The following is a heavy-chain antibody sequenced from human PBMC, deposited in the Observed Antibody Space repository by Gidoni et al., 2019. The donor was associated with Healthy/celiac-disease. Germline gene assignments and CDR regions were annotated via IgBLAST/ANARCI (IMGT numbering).Heavy chain of an antibody. CDR2: ISYDGINK. D-gene: IGHD3-10*01. J-gene: IGHJ6*02. CDR3: AKDGYYYGSGRAPEDYYYYGMDV. Sequence: QVQLVESGGGVVQPGRSLRLSCAASGFTFSSYGMHWVRQAPGKGLEWVAVISYDGINKYYADSVKGRFTISRDNSKNTLYLQMNSLRAEDTAVYYCAKDGYYYGSGRAPEDYYYYGMDVWGQGTTVTVSS. CDR1: GFTFSSYG. V-gene: IGHV3-30*18.